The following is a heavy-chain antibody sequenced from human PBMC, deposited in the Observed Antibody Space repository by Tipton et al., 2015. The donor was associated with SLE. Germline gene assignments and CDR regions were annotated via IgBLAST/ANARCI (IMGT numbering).Heavy chain of an antibody. CDR3: ARWGQQLATFDY. CDR2: INHRGST. J-gene: IGHJ4*02. CDR1: GESFSGYY. V-gene: IGHV4-34*01. D-gene: IGHD6-13*01. Sequence: TLSLTCAVYGESFSGYYWTWIRQPPGKGPEWIGEINHRGSTNYNPSLKSRVTISVDTSKNQFSLKLSSVTAADTAVYYCARWGQQLATFDYWGQGTLVTVSS.